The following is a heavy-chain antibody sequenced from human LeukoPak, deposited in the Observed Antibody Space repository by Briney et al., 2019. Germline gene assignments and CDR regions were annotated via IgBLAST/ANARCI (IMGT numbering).Heavy chain of an antibody. CDR1: GYSISSGYY. CDR2: IYHSGST. Sequence: SETLSLTCAVSGYSISSGYYWGWIRQPPGKGLEWIGSIYHSGSTYYNPSLKSRVTISVDTSKYQFSLKLSSVTAADTAVYYCARDQIAAAGIFDYWGQGTLVTVSS. CDR3: ARDQIAAAGIFDY. V-gene: IGHV4-38-2*02. J-gene: IGHJ4*02. D-gene: IGHD6-13*01.